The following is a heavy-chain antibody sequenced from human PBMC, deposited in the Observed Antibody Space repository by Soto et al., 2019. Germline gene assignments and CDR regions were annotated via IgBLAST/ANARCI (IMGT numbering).Heavy chain of an antibody. V-gene: IGHV3-7*04. J-gene: IGHJ3*01. CDR3: TRELFPPGEFFYDAFDV. CDR1: GFTFSAFW. Sequence: EVQLVESGGGLVQPGESLRLSCAASGFTFSAFWMTWLRQAPGKGLEWVANIKRDGTVTHYGDSVEGRCTLSRDNAQNSLFLQLNSRTPEDTVMYYCTRELFPPGEFFYDAFDVWGQGTGVTVSS. CDR2: IKRDGTVT. D-gene: IGHD2-21*01.